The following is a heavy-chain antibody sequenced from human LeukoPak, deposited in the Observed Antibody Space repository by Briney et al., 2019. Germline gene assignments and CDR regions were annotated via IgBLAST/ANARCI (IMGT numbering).Heavy chain of an antibody. J-gene: IGHJ6*04. CDR3: ATLRGCSSTSCHYYYGMDV. V-gene: IGHV1-69*13. CDR1: GGTFSSYA. CDR2: IIPIFGTA. D-gene: IGHD2-2*01. Sequence: ASVKVSCKASGGTFSSYAISWVPQAPGQGLEWMGGIIPIFGTANYAQKFQGRVTITADESTSTAYMELSSLRSEDTAVYYCATLRGCSSTSCHYYYGMDVWGKGTTVTVSS.